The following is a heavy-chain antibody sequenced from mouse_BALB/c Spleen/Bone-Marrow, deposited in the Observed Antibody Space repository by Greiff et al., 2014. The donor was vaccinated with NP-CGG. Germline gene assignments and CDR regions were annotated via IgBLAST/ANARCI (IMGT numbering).Heavy chain of an antibody. D-gene: IGHD4-1*01. CDR2: INPGSGAT. CDR3: ARGLTGTLYFDY. J-gene: IGHJ2*01. V-gene: IGHV1-54*03. CDR1: GYAFTNYL. Sequence: QVQLQQSGAELVRPGTSVKGSCKASGYAFTNYLIEWVKQRPGQGLEWIGVINPGSGATNYNENFKGKATLTADKSSSTPYMQLSSLTSDDSAVYFCARGLTGTLYFDYWGQGTTLTVSS.